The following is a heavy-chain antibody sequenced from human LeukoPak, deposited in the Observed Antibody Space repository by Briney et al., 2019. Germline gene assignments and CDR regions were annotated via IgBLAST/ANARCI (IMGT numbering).Heavy chain of an antibody. Sequence: PGGSLRLSCAASGFTFSSYGMHWVRQAPGKGLEWVAVISYDGSNKYYADSVKGRFTISRDNSKNTLYLQMNSLRAEDTAVYYCAKVRIAAARPYCYYYYMDVWGKGTTVTVSS. CDR3: AKVRIAAARPYCYYYYMDV. D-gene: IGHD6-13*01. J-gene: IGHJ6*03. CDR1: GFTFSSYG. CDR2: ISYDGSNK. V-gene: IGHV3-30*18.